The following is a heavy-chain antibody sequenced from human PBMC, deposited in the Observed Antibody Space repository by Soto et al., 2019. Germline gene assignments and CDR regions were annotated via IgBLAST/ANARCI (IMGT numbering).Heavy chain of an antibody. D-gene: IGHD3-10*01. CDR1: GFTFSSYS. Sequence: PGGSLRLSCAASGFTFSSYSMNWVRQAPGKGLEWVSSISSSSSYIYYADSVKGRFTISRDNAKNSLYLQMNSLRAEDTAVYYCAREGTMVRGVYYYYYGMDVWGQGTTVTVSS. J-gene: IGHJ6*02. V-gene: IGHV3-21*01. CDR2: ISSSSSYI. CDR3: AREGTMVRGVYYYYYGMDV.